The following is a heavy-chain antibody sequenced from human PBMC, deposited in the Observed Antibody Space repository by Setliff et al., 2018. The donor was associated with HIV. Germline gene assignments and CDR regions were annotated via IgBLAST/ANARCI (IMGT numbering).Heavy chain of an antibody. CDR2: ILYNGNT. D-gene: IGHD6-6*01. Sequence: SETLSLTCNVSGVSLRTHHWSWVRLPPGKRLEWIGYILYNGNTNYNPSFKNRVTVSLDEAKNQFSLNLKSVTSADTAVYYCATEGREKLALFDHWGLGILVTVSS. V-gene: IGHV4-59*11. CDR3: ATEGREKLALFDH. CDR1: GVSLRTHH. J-gene: IGHJ4*02.